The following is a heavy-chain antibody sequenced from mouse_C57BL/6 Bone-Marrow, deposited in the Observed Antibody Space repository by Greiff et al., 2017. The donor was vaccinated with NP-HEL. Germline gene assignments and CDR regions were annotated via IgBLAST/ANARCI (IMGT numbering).Heavy chain of an antibody. J-gene: IGHJ3*01. V-gene: IGHV1-54*01. Sequence: QVQLKESGAELVRPGTSVKVSCKASGYAFTNYLIEWVKQRPGQGLEWIGVINPGSGGTNYNEKFKGKATLTADKSSSTAYMQLSSLTSEDSAVYFCARNYYGGPAWFAYWGQGTLVTVSA. CDR2: INPGSGGT. CDR1: GYAFTNYL. CDR3: ARNYYGGPAWFAY. D-gene: IGHD1-1*02.